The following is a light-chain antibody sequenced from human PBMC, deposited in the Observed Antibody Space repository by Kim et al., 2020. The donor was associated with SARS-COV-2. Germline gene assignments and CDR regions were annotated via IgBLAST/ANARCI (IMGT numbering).Light chain of an antibody. CDR3: NSYTSRTTWL. CDR1: SSDVGDYNY. CDR2: DVT. Sequence: QSLTSSCTRTSSDVGDYNYVSWYQHHPGKAPKLMIYDVTTRPSGVSNRFSGSKSGNTASLTISGLQTEDEADYYCNSYTSRTTWLFGGGTQLTVL. J-gene: IGLJ3*02. V-gene: IGLV2-14*03.